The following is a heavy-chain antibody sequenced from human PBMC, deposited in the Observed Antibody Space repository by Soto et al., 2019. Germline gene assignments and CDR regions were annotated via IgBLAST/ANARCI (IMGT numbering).Heavy chain of an antibody. D-gene: IGHD3-3*01. Sequence: GGSLRLSCAASGFTFSDYSMSWVRQAPGKGLEWVSAIGTRDDIFYADSVKGRFTISRDNSKNTLYLQMNSLRAEDTAVYYCAKARAQYYDFWSGYPVDYWGQGTLVTVSS. V-gene: IGHV3-23*01. J-gene: IGHJ4*02. CDR1: GFTFSDYS. CDR2: IGTRDDI. CDR3: AKARAQYYDFWSGYPVDY.